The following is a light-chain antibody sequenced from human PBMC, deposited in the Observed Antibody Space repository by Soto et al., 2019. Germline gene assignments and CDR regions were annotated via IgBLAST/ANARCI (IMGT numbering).Light chain of an antibody. CDR2: KAS. J-gene: IGKJ1*01. CDR1: QSISTW. V-gene: IGKV1-5*03. Sequence: DIQMTQSPSTLSASVGDRVTITCRASQSISTWLAWYQQKPGKAPNLLIYKASSLESGVPSRFSGSGSGTEFTLTISSLQPDDSATYYCQQYNSYSRTFGQGTKVDI. CDR3: QQYNSYSRT.